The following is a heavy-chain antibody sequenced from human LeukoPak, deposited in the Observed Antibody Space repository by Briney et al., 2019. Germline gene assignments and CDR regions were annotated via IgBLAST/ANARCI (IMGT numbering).Heavy chain of an antibody. D-gene: IGHD2-2*01. J-gene: IGHJ6*02. CDR3: ATLPYCSSTSCYYYGMDV. CDR1: GGSFSGYY. Sequence: SETLSLTCAVYGGSFSGYYWSWIRQPPGKGLEWIGEINHSGSTNYNPSLKGRVTISVDTSKNQFSLKLSSVTAADTAVYYCATLPYCSSTSCYYYGMDVWGQGTTVTVSS. CDR2: INHSGST. V-gene: IGHV4-34*01.